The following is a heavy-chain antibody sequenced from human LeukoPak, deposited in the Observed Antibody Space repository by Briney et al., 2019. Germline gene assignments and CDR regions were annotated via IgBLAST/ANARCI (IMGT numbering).Heavy chain of an antibody. Sequence: GGSLRLSCEASGFTFSSYAMSWVRQAPGKGLEWVSGIIDSGDITYYANSVKGRFTISRDNSKNTLYLQMNSLRAEDTAVYYCARDLRAIAAAGTGLWGQGTLVTVSS. V-gene: IGHV3-23*01. D-gene: IGHD6-13*01. CDR3: ARDLRAIAAAGTGL. CDR2: IIDSGDIT. CDR1: GFTFSSYA. J-gene: IGHJ4*02.